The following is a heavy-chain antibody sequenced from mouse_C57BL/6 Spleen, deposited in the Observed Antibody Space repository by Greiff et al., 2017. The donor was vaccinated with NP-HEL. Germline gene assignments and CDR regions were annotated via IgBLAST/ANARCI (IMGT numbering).Heavy chain of an antibody. CDR2: LHPSDSDT. CDR1: GYTFTSYW. D-gene: IGHD2-5*01. Sequence: VKLQQPGAELVKPGASVKVSCKASGYTFTSYWMHWVKQRPGQGLEWIGRLHPSDSDTNYNQQFKGNATLTVDKSSSTAYMQLSSLTSEDSAVYYCAISPHSNPYYAMDYWGQGTSVTVSS. V-gene: IGHV1-74*01. CDR3: AISPHSNPYYAMDY. J-gene: IGHJ4*01.